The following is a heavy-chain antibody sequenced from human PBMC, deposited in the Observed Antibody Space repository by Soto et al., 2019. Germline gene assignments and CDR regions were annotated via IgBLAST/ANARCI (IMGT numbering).Heavy chain of an antibody. V-gene: IGHV1-18*01. Sequence: ASVKVSCKASGYTFTNYGTSWVQQAPGQGLEWMGWINVYNGNTKFSQKFQGRVTITRDTSASTAYMELSSLRSEDTAVYYCARAPGAAIDYWGQGTLVTVSS. CDR2: INVYNGNT. J-gene: IGHJ4*02. CDR3: ARAPGAAIDY. CDR1: GYTFTNYG.